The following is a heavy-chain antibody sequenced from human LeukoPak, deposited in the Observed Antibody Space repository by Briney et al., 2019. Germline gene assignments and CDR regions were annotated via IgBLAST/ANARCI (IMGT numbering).Heavy chain of an antibody. CDR3: ARATSGTSTFQH. J-gene: IGHJ1*01. V-gene: IGHV5-51*01. D-gene: IGHD6-13*01. CDR2: IYPGDSDT. CDR1: GYSFTSNW. Sequence: GESLKISCKGSGYSFTSNWIGWVSQMAGKGLEWMGTIYPGDSDTRYSPSFQGQVTISVDKSISTAYLQWSSLKASDTAIYYCARATSGTSTFQHWGQGTLVTVSS.